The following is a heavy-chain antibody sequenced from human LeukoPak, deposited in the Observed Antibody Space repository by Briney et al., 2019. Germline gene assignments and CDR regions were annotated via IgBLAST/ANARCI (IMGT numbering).Heavy chain of an antibody. Sequence: SVKVTCKASGGTFSSYAISWVRQAPGQGLEWMGGIIPIFGTANYAQKFQGRVTITADESTSTAYMELSSLRSEDTAVYYCARALLWFGEFDYWGQGTLVTVSS. CDR1: GGTFSSYA. D-gene: IGHD3-10*01. CDR3: ARALLWFGEFDY. V-gene: IGHV1-69*01. J-gene: IGHJ4*02. CDR2: IIPIFGTA.